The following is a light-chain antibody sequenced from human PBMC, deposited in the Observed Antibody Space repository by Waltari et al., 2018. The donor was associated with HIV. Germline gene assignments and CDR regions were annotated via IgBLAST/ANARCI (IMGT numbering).Light chain of an antibody. CDR2: NTD. Sequence: QTVVTQEPSFSVSPGGTITLTCGLSSGSVSSALYPSWYQQTTGQPPRTLIYNTDTRSSGVPDRFSGSIVGNKAALTITGAQSEDESDYYCLLYMASGRVFGGGTRLTVL. J-gene: IGLJ3*02. CDR3: LLYMASGRV. V-gene: IGLV8-61*01. CDR1: SGSVSSALY.